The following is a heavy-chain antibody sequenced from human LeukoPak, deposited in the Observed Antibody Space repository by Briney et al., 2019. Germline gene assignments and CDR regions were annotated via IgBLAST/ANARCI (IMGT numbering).Heavy chain of an antibody. CDR1: GYNISNNG. J-gene: IGHJ4*02. CDR3: ARMGCSSASCYTLDY. Sequence: ASVTVSCKASGYNISNNGISWVRQAPGQGLEWMGWTSVYNSNTNSAQNLQGRVTMTTDTSTSTAYMELRSLRSDDTAVYYCARMGCSSASCYTLDYWGQGTLVTVSS. V-gene: IGHV1-18*01. CDR2: TSVYNSNT. D-gene: IGHD2-2*02.